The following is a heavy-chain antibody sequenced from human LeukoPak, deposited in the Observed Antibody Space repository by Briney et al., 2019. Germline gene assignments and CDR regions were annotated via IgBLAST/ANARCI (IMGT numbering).Heavy chain of an antibody. CDR3: ARENQGLLKKGHDAFDI. Sequence: GGSLRLSCAASGFTFSSYWMSWVRQAPGKGLGWVANINQDGSQKYYVDSVKGRFTISRDNAKKSLYLQMNSLRAEDTAVYYCARENQGLLKKGHDAFDIWGQGTMVTVSS. CDR2: INQDGSQK. J-gene: IGHJ3*02. CDR1: GFTFSSYW. D-gene: IGHD1-14*01. V-gene: IGHV3-7*01.